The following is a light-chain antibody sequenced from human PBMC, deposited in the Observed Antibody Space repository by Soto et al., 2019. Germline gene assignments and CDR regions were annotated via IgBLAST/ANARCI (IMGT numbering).Light chain of an antibody. CDR2: WAS. Sequence: ILVTTSPDALAVSLGERATINCKSSQTILYSSNNKTFLAWYQQKPGQPPKLLISWASTRESGVPRRFSGSGSGTDFTLTISSLQTEDVAVYYCQQYYSTPLTFGGGTKVEIK. CDR1: QTILYSSNNKTF. J-gene: IGKJ4*01. V-gene: IGKV4-1*01. CDR3: QQYYSTPLT.